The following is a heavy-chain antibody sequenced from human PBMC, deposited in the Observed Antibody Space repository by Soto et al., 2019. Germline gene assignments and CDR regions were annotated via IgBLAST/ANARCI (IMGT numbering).Heavy chain of an antibody. J-gene: IGHJ6*03. D-gene: IGHD1-26*01. Sequence: QVQLVQSGAEVKKPGASVTVSCRASGDSFTGYYMHGVRQAPGQGLAWMGWINPNSGVTKYAQKFQGWVTMTRDTSMRTGYMELSRLRSDDTAVYYCARESGGATATVDYYYFYMDVWGTGTTVTVSS. CDR2: INPNSGVT. V-gene: IGHV1-2*04. CDR1: GDSFTGYY. CDR3: ARESGGATATVDYYYFYMDV.